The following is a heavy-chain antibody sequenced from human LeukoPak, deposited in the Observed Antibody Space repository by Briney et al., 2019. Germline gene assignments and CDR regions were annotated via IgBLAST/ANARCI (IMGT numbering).Heavy chain of an antibody. CDR3: ASVVVVAAGFDY. V-gene: IGHV4-34*01. Sequence: ASETLSLTCAVYGGSSSSYYWSWIRQPPGKGLEWIGEINHSGSTNYNPSLKSRVTISVDTSKNQFSLKLSSVTAADTAVHYCASVVVVAAGFDYWGQGTLVTVSS. CDR2: INHSGST. CDR1: GGSSSSYY. J-gene: IGHJ4*02. D-gene: IGHD2-15*01.